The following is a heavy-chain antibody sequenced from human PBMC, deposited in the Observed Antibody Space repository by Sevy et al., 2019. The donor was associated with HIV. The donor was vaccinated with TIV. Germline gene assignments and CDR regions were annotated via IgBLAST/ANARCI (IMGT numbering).Heavy chain of an antibody. CDR1: GFTLSSYG. CDR2: IRYDGSNK. CDR3: ARDRLGITISAEWGGGMDV. D-gene: IGHD3-3*01. Sequence: GGSLRLSCAASGFTLSSYGMHWVRQAPGKGLEWVAVIRYDGSNKYYADSVKGRFTISRDNSKNTLYLQMNSLRAEDTAVYYCARDRLGITISAEWGGGMDVWCQGTTVTVSS. J-gene: IGHJ6*02. V-gene: IGHV3-33*01.